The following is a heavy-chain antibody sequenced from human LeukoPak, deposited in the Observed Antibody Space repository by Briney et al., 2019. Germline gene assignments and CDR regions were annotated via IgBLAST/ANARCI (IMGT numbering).Heavy chain of an antibody. V-gene: IGHV4-34*01. CDR2: INHSGST. J-gene: IGHJ4*02. D-gene: IGHD2-21*02. CDR3: ARVSPTYCGGDCYYSYYLDY. CDR1: GGSFSGYY. Sequence: SETLSLTCAVYGGSFSGYYWSWIRQPPGKGLEWIGEINHSGSTNYNPSLKSRVTISVDTSKNQFSLKLSSVTAADTAVYYCARVSPTYCGGDCYYSYYLDYWGQGTLVTVSS.